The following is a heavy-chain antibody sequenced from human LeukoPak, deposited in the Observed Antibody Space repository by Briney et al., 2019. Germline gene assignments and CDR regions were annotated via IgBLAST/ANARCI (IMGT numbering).Heavy chain of an antibody. D-gene: IGHD3-9*01. CDR3: AGAPRRLRYFDWWTKTGFDY. V-gene: IGHV4-61*02. CDR2: IYTSGST. J-gene: IGHJ4*02. CDR1: GGSISSSSYY. Sequence: ASETLSLTCTVSGGSISSSSYYWGWIRQPAGKGLEWIGRIYTSGSTNYNPSLKSRVTMSVDTSKNQFSLKVNSVTAADTAVYYCAGAPRRLRYFDWWTKTGFDYWGQGTLVTVSS.